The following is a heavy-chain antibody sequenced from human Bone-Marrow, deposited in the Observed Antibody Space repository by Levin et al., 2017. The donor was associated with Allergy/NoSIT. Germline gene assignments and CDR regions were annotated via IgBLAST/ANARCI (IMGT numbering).Heavy chain of an antibody. CDR1: GFIFTSYA. V-gene: IGHV3-30*14. CDR3: ARVILSGFLDVFDL. Sequence: PGGSLRLSCGGSGFIFTSYAIHWVRQAPGKGLEWVALISNDATKRHYADSVTGRFTISRDNAKSTVALQMDSLRTEDTAVYYCARVILSGFLDVFDLWGQGTVVTVSS. D-gene: IGHD3-9*01. CDR2: ISNDATKR. J-gene: IGHJ3*01.